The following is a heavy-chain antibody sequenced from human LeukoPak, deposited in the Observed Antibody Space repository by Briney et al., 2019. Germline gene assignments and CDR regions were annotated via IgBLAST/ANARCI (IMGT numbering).Heavy chain of an antibody. CDR1: GFTFSSYS. J-gene: IGHJ4*02. Sequence: HPGGSLRLSCAASGFTFSSYSMNWVRQAPGKGLEWVSYISSSSSTIYYADSVKGRFTISRDNAKNSLYLQMNGLRAEDTAVYYCARVLYGEQLVPLDSWGQGTLVTVSS. D-gene: IGHD6-6*01. CDR3: ARVLYGEQLVPLDS. V-gene: IGHV3-48*04. CDR2: ISSSSSTI.